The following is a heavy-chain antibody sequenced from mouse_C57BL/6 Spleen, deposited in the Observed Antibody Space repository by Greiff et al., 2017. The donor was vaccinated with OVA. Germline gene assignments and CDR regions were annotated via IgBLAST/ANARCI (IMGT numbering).Heavy chain of an antibody. Sequence: QVQLQQPGAELVMPGASVKLSCKASGYTFTSYWMHWVKQRPGQGLEWIGEIDPSDSYTNYNQKFKGKSTLTVDKSSSTAYMQLSSLTSEDSAVYYCARGGYDYVRDYWGQGTTLTVSS. CDR1: GYTFTSYW. CDR2: IDPSDSYT. V-gene: IGHV1-69*01. J-gene: IGHJ2*01. CDR3: ARGGYDYVRDY. D-gene: IGHD2-4*01.